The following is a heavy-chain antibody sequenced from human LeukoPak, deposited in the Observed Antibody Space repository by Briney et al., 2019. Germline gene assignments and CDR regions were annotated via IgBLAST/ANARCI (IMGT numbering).Heavy chain of an antibody. CDR1: GYTFTSYG. Sequence: ASVRVSCKASGYTFTSYGISWVRQAPGQGLEWMGWISAYNGNTNYAQKLQGRVTMTTDTSTSTAYMELRSLRSDDTAVYYCARSIVVVTQFDYWGQGTLVTVSS. V-gene: IGHV1-18*01. CDR2: ISAYNGNT. D-gene: IGHD3-22*01. CDR3: ARSIVVVTQFDY. J-gene: IGHJ4*02.